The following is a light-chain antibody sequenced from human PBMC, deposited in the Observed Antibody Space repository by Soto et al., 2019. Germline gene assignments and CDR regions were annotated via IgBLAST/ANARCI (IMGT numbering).Light chain of an antibody. CDR1: QSVSSN. CDR2: GAS. Sequence: EIVMTQSPATLSVSPGERATLSCRASQSVSSNLAWYQQKPGQAPRLLIYGASTRAAGIPARFSGSGSGTEFTLTISSLQSEDFVFYYCQQYNNWWTFGRGTKVEIK. V-gene: IGKV3-15*01. J-gene: IGKJ1*01. CDR3: QQYNNWWT.